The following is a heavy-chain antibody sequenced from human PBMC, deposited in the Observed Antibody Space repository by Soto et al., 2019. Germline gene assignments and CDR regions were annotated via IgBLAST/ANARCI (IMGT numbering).Heavy chain of an antibody. J-gene: IGHJ4*02. Sequence: GGSLRLSCAASGFTFSSYAMHWVRQAPGKGLEWVALISYDGSDKDYADSVKGRFTISRDNSRNTLFLQMNSLRAEDTAVYYCARDYYKYYDSSGYYRSTDYWGQGTLVTVS. D-gene: IGHD3-22*01. CDR2: ISYDGSDK. V-gene: IGHV3-30-3*01. CDR3: ARDYYKYYDSSGYYRSTDY. CDR1: GFTFSSYA.